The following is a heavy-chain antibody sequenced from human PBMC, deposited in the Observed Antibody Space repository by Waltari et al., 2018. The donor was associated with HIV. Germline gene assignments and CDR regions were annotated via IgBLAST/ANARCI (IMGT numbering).Heavy chain of an antibody. V-gene: IGHV4-34*01. J-gene: IGHJ4*02. CDR2: INHSGST. D-gene: IGHD3-16*01. CDR1: GGSFSGYS. Sequence: QVQLQQWGAGLLKPSETLSLTCAVYGGSFSGYSWSWIRQPPGKGLEWIGEINHSGSTNYNPSLKSRVTISVDTSKNQFSLKLSSVTAADTAVYYCAGSGGFILDYWGQGTLVTVSS. CDR3: AGSGGFILDY.